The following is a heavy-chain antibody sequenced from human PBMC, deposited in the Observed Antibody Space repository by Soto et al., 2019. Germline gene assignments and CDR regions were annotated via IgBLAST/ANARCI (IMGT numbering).Heavy chain of an antibody. CDR3: ARRDSGGFYRYFDS. D-gene: IGHD2-15*01. CDR1: GGTFSTNP. V-gene: IGHV1-69*06. J-gene: IGHJ4*02. CDR2: TGSGTGPG. Sequence: QVQLVQSGAEVKKPGSSVKVSCKASGGTFSTNPISWVRQAPGQGLEWMGGTGSGTGPGNHAQKFQGRLTMTVDNSTSTVYMELSSLSSEDTAVYYCARRDSGGFYRYFDSWGQGTLVTVAS.